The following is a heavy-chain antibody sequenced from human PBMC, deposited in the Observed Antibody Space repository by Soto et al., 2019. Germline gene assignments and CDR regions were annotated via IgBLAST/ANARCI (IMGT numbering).Heavy chain of an antibody. CDR3: AKDPVGHYYYGVDV. CDR2: ISSDGTNK. V-gene: IGHV3-30*18. Sequence: GGSLRLSCEASGFIFRTYGMHWVRQAPGKGLEWVAVISSDGTNKYYADSVKGRFTISRDNSKNTLYLQMNSLRAEDTAVYYSAKDPVGHYYYGVDVWGQGTTVTVSS. J-gene: IGHJ6*02. CDR1: GFIFRTYG.